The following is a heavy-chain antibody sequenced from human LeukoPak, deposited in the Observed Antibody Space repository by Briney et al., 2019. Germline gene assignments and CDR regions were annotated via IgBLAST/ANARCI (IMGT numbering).Heavy chain of an antibody. CDR1: GFTFSSYS. Sequence: GGSLRLSCAASGFTFSSYSMNWVRQAPGKGLEWVAVIWYDGSNKYYADSVKGRFTISRDNSKNTLYLQMNSLRAEDTAVYYCARSSGYSFGYWGQGTLVTVSS. V-gene: IGHV3-33*08. CDR3: ARSSGYSFGY. D-gene: IGHD3-22*01. J-gene: IGHJ4*02. CDR2: IWYDGSNK.